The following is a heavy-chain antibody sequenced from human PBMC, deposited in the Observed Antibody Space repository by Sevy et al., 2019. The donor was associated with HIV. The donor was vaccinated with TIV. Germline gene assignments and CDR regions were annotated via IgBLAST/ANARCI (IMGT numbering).Heavy chain of an antibody. D-gene: IGHD3-22*01. J-gene: IGHJ4*02. CDR2: FDPEDDEK. CDR1: GRTLTELS. Sequence: GASVKVSCKVSGRTLTELSIHWVRQAPGKGLEWMGTFDPEDDEKIYAQKFQGRVTITEDTSTDTAYMELSRLRSEDTAVYYCATTKDYYDSSGYPFDYWGQGTLVTVSS. V-gene: IGHV1-24*01. CDR3: ATTKDYYDSSGYPFDY.